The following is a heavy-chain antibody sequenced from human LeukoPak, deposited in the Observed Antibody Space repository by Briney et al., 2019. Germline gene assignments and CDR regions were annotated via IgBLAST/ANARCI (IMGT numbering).Heavy chain of an antibody. CDR2: ISGSGGST. CDR1: GFTFSSYA. J-gene: IGHJ4*02. V-gene: IGHV3-23*01. CDR3: AKTRGVWGWFGGFTIEGVYYFDY. D-gene: IGHD3-10*01. Sequence: GGSLRLSCAASGFTFSSYAMSWVRQAPGKGLEWVSAISGSGGSTYYADSVKGRFTISRDNSKNTLSLQMNSLRAEDTAVYYCAKTRGVWGWFGGFTIEGVYYFDYWGQGTLVTVSS.